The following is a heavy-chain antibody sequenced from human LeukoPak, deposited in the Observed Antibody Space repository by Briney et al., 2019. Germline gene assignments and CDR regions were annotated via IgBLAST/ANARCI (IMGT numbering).Heavy chain of an antibody. CDR1: GYSFTSYW. CDR3: ARVLRYFDWLSDYFDY. Sequence: HGESLKISCKGSGYSFTSYWIGWARQMPGKGLEWMGIIYPGDSDTRYSPSFQGQVTISADKSISTAYLQWSSLKASDTAMYYCARVLRYFDWLSDYFDYWGQGTLVTVSS. V-gene: IGHV5-51*01. J-gene: IGHJ4*02. CDR2: IYPGDSDT. D-gene: IGHD3-9*01.